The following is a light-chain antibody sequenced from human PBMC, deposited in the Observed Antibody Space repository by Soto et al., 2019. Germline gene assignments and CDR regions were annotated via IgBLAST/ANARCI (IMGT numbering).Light chain of an antibody. CDR1: QSISSY. J-gene: IGKJ1*01. CDR2: DAS. CDR3: QQYNSYLRT. Sequence: DIQMTQSPSSLSASVGDRVTITCRASQSISSYLNWYQQKPGKAPKLLIFDASILESGVPSRFSGSGSGTQFTLTISSLQPDDFATYYCQQYNSYLRTFGQGTKVDIK. V-gene: IGKV1-5*01.